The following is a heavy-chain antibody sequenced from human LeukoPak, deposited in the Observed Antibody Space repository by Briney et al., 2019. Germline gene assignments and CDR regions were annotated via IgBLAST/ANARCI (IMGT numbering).Heavy chain of an antibody. CDR2: ISAYNGNT. V-gene: IGHV1-18*01. J-gene: IGHJ3*02. D-gene: IGHD2-2*02. CDR1: GYTFTSYG. Sequence: ASVKVSCKASGYTFTSYGISWVRQAPGQGLEWMGWISAYNGNTNYAQKLQGRVTMTTDTSTSTAYMELRSLRSDDTAVYYCARVDCSSTSCYTDAFDIWGQGTMVTVSS. CDR3: ARVDCSSTSCYTDAFDI.